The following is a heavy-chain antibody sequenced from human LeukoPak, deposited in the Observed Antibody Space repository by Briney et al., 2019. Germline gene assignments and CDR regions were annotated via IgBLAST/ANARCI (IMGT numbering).Heavy chain of an antibody. CDR1: GFTFSSYG. J-gene: IGHJ6*02. CDR2: ISYDGSNK. CDR3: AKRDNMVRGLNYGMDV. D-gene: IGHD3-10*01. Sequence: PGGSLRLSCAASGFTFSSYGMHWVRQAPGKGLEWVAVISYDGSNKYYADSVKGRFTISRDNSKNTLYLQMNSLRAEDTAVYYCAKRDNMVRGLNYGMDVWGQGTTVTVSS. V-gene: IGHV3-30*18.